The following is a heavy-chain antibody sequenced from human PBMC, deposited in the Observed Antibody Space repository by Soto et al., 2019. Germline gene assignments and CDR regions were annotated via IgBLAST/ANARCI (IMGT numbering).Heavy chain of an antibody. V-gene: IGHV3-23*01. CDR1: GFTFSSYA. D-gene: IGHD2-21*01. J-gene: IGHJ4*02. Sequence: VGSPRLSCAASGFTFSSYAMGWVRQAPGKGLEWVAAITSSGVSTYYGDSVKGRFTISRDNSKNTLFLQMNSLRSEDTAVFFCAKGDQPVAYYLFDYWGLGTLVTVSS. CDR2: ITSSGVST. CDR3: AKGDQPVAYYLFDY.